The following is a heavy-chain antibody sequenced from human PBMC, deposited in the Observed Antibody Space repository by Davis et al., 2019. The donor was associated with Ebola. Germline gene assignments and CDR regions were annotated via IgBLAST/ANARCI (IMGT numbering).Heavy chain of an antibody. D-gene: IGHD3-10*01. CDR2: ISSSSSTR. CDR3: AKDGWFGELDYYGMDV. CDR1: GFTFSSYS. Sequence: GGSLRLSCAASGFTFSSYSMNWVRQAPGKGLEWVSYISSSSSTRYYADSVKGRFTISRDNAKNSLYLQMNSLRAEDTAVYYCAKDGWFGELDYYGMDVWGKGTTVTVSS. J-gene: IGHJ6*04. V-gene: IGHV3-48*01.